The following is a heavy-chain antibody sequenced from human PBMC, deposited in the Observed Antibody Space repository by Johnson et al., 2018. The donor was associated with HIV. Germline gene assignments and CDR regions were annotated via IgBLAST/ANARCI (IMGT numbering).Heavy chain of an antibody. D-gene: IGHD3-9*01. Sequence: VQLVESGGGVVQPGGSLRLSCAASGFTVSSNYMSWVRQAPGKGLEWVSVISGSGGSTYYADSVKGRFTISRDNSKKTLYLQMNSLRAEDTAVYYCAKGLRYFDWLGANDACDIWGQGTMVTVSS. CDR1: GFTVSSNY. J-gene: IGHJ3*02. V-gene: IGHV3-23*04. CDR2: ISGSGGST. CDR3: AKGLRYFDWLGANDACDI.